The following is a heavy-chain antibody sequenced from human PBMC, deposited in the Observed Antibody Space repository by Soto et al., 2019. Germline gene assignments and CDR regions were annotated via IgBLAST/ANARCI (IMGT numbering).Heavy chain of an antibody. J-gene: IGHJ6*02. D-gene: IGHD3-10*01. CDR3: ARNGSGREEGPQYYYYYGLDG. CDR1: GFTFSSYS. CDR2: ISSSSSYI. Sequence: PVVTLRLSIAASGFTFSSYSMNWVRQAPGKGLEWVSSISSSSSYIYYADSVKGRFTISRDNAKNSLYLQMNSLRAEDTAVYYCARNGSGREEGPQYYYYYGLDGWGQGTAVTVSS. V-gene: IGHV3-21*01.